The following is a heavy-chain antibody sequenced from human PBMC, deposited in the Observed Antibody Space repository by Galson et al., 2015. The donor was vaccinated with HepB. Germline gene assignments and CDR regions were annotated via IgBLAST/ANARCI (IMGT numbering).Heavy chain of an antibody. CDR3: AKSTYYYDSSGYYPT. D-gene: IGHD3-22*01. V-gene: IGHV3-9*01. J-gene: IGHJ5*02. Sequence: SLRLSCAASGFTFDDYAMHWVRHAPGKGLEWVSGISWNSGSIGYADSVKGRFTISRDNAKNSLYLQMNSLRAEDTALYYCAKSTYYYDSSGYYPTWGQGTLVTVSS. CDR1: GFTFDDYA. CDR2: ISWNSGSI.